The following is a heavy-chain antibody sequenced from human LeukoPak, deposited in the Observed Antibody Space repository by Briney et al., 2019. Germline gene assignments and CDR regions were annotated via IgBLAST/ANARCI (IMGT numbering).Heavy chain of an antibody. CDR3: ARGKWESDY. J-gene: IGHJ4*02. V-gene: IGHV3-30*02. D-gene: IGHD1-26*01. CDR1: GFTFSSYG. Sequence: GGSLRLSCAASGFTFSSYGMHWVRQAPGKGLEWVAFIRFDGTYKYYADSVKGRFTISRDNSKNTLYLQMNSLRIEDTGFYYCARGKWESDYWGQGTLVTASA. CDR2: IRFDGTYK.